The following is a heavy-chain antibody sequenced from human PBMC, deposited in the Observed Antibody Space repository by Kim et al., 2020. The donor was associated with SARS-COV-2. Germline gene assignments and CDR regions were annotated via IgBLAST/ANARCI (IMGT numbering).Heavy chain of an antibody. CDR1: GFTFSSYG. V-gene: IGHV3-30*18. D-gene: IGHD3-3*01. CDR2: ISYDGSNK. J-gene: IGHJ4*02. Sequence: GGSLRLSCAASGFTFSSYGMHWVRQAPGKGLEWVAVISYDGSNKYYADSVKGQFTISRNNSKNTLNLQMNNLSAEDTAVYYCAKAAVGARSGLDYFDYWGQGTLVTVSS. CDR3: AKAAVGARSGLDYFDY.